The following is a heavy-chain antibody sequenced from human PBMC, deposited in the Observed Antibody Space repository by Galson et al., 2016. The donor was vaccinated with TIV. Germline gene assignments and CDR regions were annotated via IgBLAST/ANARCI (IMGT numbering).Heavy chain of an antibody. CDR2: FYLTGST. J-gene: IGHJ4*02. Sequence: LSLTCTVSGGSVTSSHWSWIRQPPGKGLEWIASFYLTGSTYYTPSLKSRVTISADTSKGHFSLNLKSVTAADTAVYYCVQFAGHWGQGTVVTVSS. CDR1: GGSVTSSH. V-gene: IGHV4-59*04. D-gene: IGHD3-16*01. CDR3: VQFAGH.